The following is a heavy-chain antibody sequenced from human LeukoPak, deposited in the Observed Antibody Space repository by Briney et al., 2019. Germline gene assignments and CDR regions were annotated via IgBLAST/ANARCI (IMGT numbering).Heavy chain of an antibody. Sequence: GGSLRLSCAASGFTFDDYAMHWVRQAPGKGLEWVSGISWNSGSIGYADSVKGRFTISRDNAENSLYLQMNSLRAEDTALYYCAKVAYDSSGYYYNAFDIWGQGTMVTVSS. CDR1: GFTFDDYA. V-gene: IGHV3-9*01. CDR2: ISWNSGSI. CDR3: AKVAYDSSGYYYNAFDI. D-gene: IGHD3-22*01. J-gene: IGHJ3*02.